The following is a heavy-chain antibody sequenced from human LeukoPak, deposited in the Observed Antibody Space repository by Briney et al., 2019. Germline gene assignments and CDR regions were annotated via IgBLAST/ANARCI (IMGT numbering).Heavy chain of an antibody. CDR2: IAYDGRYR. CDR3: AKDHTARELKD. V-gene: IGHV3-30*18. CDR1: GFVFSAYG. Sequence: GRSLRLSCAASGFVFSAYGMHWVRQAPGKGLEWVAVIAYDGRYRYYADSVKGRFTVSRDNSKNTVSLQMKGLRVEDTAVYYCAKDHTARELKDWGQGTLVIVSS. J-gene: IGHJ4*02. D-gene: IGHD3-10*01.